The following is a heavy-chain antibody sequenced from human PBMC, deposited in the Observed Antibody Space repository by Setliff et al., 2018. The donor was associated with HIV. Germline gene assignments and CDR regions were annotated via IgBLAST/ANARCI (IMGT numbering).Heavy chain of an antibody. J-gene: IGHJ6*02. CDR2: SIPVFGTV. D-gene: IGHD2-15*01. CDR3: ASPFGGYCSGGSCYYPLYYYGMDV. V-gene: IGHV1-69*13. Sequence: ASVKVSCKAPGGTFSGYAFSWVRQAPGQGFEWMGGSIPVFGTVNYAQKFQGRVTITADESTSTAYMELSSLRSEDTAVYYCASPFGGYCSGGSCYYPLYYYGMDVWGQGTTVTVSS. CDR1: GGTFSGYA.